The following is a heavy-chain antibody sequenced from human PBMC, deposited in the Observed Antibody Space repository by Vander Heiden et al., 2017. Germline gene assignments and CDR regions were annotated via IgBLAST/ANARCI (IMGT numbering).Heavy chain of an antibody. CDR1: GFTFSSNW. CDR2: VKQDGSGK. D-gene: IGHD4-17*01. CDR3: ARDRGLLGWFDP. J-gene: IGHJ5*02. V-gene: IGHV3-7*03. Sequence: EVQLVESGGGLVQPGGSLSPLCPAFGFTFSSNWMGWVRQAPGKGLERGANVKQDGSGKYYVDSVKGRFNIARDNTKNSLDLQMNSLRAEDTAVYYCARDRGLLGWFDPWGQGTLVTVSS.